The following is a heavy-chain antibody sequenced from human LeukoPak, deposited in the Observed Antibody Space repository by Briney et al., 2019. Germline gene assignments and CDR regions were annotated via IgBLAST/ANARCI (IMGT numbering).Heavy chain of an antibody. D-gene: IGHD5-18*01. J-gene: IGHJ4*02. Sequence: GGSLRLSCAGSGFIFSDYVMSWVRQAPGKGLEWVSAISGSGGSTYYADSVKGRFTISRDNSKNTLYLQMNSLRAEDTAVYYCAKAAYSYGFPWYFDYWGQGTLVTVSS. CDR3: AKAAYSYGFPWYFDY. CDR2: ISGSGGST. V-gene: IGHV3-23*01. CDR1: GFIFSDYV.